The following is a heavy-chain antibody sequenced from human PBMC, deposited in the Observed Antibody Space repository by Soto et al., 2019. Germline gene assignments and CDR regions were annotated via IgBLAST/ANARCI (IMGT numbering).Heavy chain of an antibody. J-gene: IGHJ2*01. V-gene: IGHV1-69*01. D-gene: IGHD1-26*01. CDR2: IVPIFGAA. Sequence: QAQLVQSGAEVKKPGSSVKVSCKAYGGSFNNHAVNWVRQAPGQGLEWMGGIVPIFGAADYAQKFQGRVTITADESTSTSYMEMSSLRSEDTAVYYCARGAGTYWYFDLWGPGTLVTVSS. CDR3: ARGAGTYWYFDL. CDR1: GGSFNNHA.